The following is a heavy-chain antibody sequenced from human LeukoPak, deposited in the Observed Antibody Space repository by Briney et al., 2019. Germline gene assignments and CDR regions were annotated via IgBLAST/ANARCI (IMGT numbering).Heavy chain of an antibody. J-gene: IGHJ4*02. Sequence: GGSLRLSCAASGFTFSEYYMTWIRQAPGKGLEWLSYISPGGSTIYYADSMKGRLTISRDYAKKSLDLQMNSLRAEDTAVYYCARDRESSSMSWAFDYWGQGTLVTVSS. CDR3: ARDRESSSMSWAFDY. D-gene: IGHD6-6*01. V-gene: IGHV3-11*04. CDR2: ISPGGSTI. CDR1: GFTFSEYY.